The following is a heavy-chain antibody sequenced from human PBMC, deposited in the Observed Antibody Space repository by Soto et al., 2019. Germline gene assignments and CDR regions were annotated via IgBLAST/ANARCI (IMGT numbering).Heavy chain of an antibody. CDR3: VRVLSERFLEWLYHNWFDP. CDR2: ISAYNGNT. Sequence: ASVKVSCKASGYTFTSYGISWVRQAPGQGLEWMGWISAYNGNTNYAQKLQGRVTMTTDTSTSTAYMELRSLRSDDTAVYYCVRVLSERFLEWLYHNWFDPWGQGTLVTVSS. CDR1: GYTFTSYG. D-gene: IGHD3-3*01. J-gene: IGHJ5*02. V-gene: IGHV1-18*01.